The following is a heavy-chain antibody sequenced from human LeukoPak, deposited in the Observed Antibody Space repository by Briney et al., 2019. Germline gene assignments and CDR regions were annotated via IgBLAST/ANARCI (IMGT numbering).Heavy chain of an antibody. CDR1: GYTLTELS. V-gene: IGHV1-2*02. CDR2: INPNSGGT. CDR3: ARVGSGYDNFGRRWFDP. D-gene: IGHD5-12*01. Sequence: RGASVKVSCKVSGYTLTELSMHWVRQAPGQGLEWMGWINPNSGGTNYAQKFQGRVTMTRDTSISTAYMELSRLRSDDTAVYYCARVGSGYDNFGRRWFDPWGQGTLVTVSS. J-gene: IGHJ5*02.